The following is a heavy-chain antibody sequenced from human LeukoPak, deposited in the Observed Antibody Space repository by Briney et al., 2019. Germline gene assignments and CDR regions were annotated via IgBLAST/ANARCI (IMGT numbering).Heavy chain of an antibody. V-gene: IGHV1-46*01. D-gene: IGHD4-23*01. CDR1: GYTFTSYY. CDR3: ARGGTAVTRNYFDY. Sequence: ASVKVSCKPSGYTFTSYYLHWVRQAPGQGLEWMGIISPSGGDTTYAQRFQDRLTMTRDTSTSTVYMELSSLRSEDTAVYYCARGGTAVTRNYFDYWGQGTLVTVSS. CDR2: ISPSGGDT. J-gene: IGHJ4*02.